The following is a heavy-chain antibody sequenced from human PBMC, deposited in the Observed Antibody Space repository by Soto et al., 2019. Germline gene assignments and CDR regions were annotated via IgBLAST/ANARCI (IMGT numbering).Heavy chain of an antibody. V-gene: IGHV4-39*01. CDR2: IYYSGGP. CDR3: TRRGLYGGNADS. J-gene: IGHJ4*02. Sequence: SETLSLTCTVSGGSISSSNYWGWIRQPPGKGLEWIGSIYYSGGPNHNPSLKSRVTISVDTSRNEFSLKLYSVTAADAAVYYCTRRGLYGGNADSWGQGTLVTVSS. CDR1: GGSISSSNY. D-gene: IGHD4-17*01.